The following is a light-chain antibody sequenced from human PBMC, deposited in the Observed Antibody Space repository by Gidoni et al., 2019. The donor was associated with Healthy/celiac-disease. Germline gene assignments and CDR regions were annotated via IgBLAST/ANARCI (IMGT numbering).Light chain of an antibody. CDR2: LGS. CDR3: MQSLQTPRFT. V-gene: IGKV2-28*01. J-gene: IGKJ3*01. Sequence: DIVMTQSPLSLPVTPGEPASISCRSSQSLLNSIGDNYLDWYLQKPGQSPQLLIYLGSNRASGVPERFRGSGSGTDFTLKISRVEAEDVGVYYCMQSLQTPRFTFGPXTKVEIK. CDR1: QSLLNSIGDNY.